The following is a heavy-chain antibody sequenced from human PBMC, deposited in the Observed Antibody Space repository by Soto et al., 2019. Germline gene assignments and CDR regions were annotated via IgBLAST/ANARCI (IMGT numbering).Heavy chain of an antibody. CDR1: GGSFTSNA. V-gene: IGHV1-69*18. D-gene: IGHD3-16*01. Sequence: QVHLVQSGAEVKKPGSSVKVSCKDSGGSFTSNAISWVRQAPEQGLEWMGTVLPILGTTNYAQKFKGRVTMTADESMSTAYMELTSLTSEDTAMYYCARDRALIGFDHWGQGSLVTVSS. CDR3: ARDRALIGFDH. J-gene: IGHJ4*02. CDR2: VLPILGTT.